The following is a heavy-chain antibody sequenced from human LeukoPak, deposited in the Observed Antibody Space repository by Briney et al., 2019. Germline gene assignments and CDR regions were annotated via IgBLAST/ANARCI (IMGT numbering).Heavy chain of an antibody. Sequence: PGGSLRLSCAASGFTVSSNYMSWVRQAPGKGLEWVSSISSSSSYIYYADSLKGRFAISRDNAQNSLYLQMNSLRAEDTAVYYCARCRVTHSSSSELDYWGQGTLVTVSS. D-gene: IGHD6-6*01. CDR3: ARCRVTHSSSSELDY. CDR1: GFTVSSNY. J-gene: IGHJ4*02. CDR2: ISSSSSYI. V-gene: IGHV3-21*01.